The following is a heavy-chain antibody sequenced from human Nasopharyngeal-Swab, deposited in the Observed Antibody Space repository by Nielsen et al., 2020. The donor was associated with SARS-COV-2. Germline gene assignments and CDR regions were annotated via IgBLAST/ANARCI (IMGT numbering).Heavy chain of an antibody. J-gene: IGHJ6*02. Sequence: WIRQPPGKGLEWVSSISHRGSFIYYADSVKGRFTISRDNAKNSLYLQINSLRAGDTAVYFCARDDTYGMDVWGQGTTVTVS. D-gene: IGHD3-22*01. CDR3: ARDDTYGMDV. CDR2: ISHRGSFI. V-gene: IGHV3-21*01.